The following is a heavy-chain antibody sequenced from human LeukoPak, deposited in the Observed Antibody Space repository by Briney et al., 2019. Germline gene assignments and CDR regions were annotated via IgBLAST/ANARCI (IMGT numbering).Heavy chain of an antibody. CDR2: INSGGST. J-gene: IGHJ4*02. Sequence: VQPGGSLRLSCAASGFTVSSNYMSWVRQAPGKGLEGVSVINSGGSTYYADSVKGRFTICRDNSKNTLYLQMNSLRAEDTAVYYCARTFPSDYWGQGTLVTVSS. CDR1: GFTVSSNY. CDR3: ARTFPSDY. V-gene: IGHV3-66*01.